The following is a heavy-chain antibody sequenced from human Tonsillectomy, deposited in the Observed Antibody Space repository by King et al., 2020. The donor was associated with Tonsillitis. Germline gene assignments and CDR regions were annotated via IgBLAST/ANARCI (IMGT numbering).Heavy chain of an antibody. CDR3: TRLSFLESFDI. J-gene: IGHJ3*02. D-gene: IGHD3-3*01. V-gene: IGHV3-73*02. CDR2: IRSKANSYAT. Sequence: VQLVESGGGLVQPGGSLNLSCAASGFTFSGSAMHWVRQASGKGLAWVGRIRSKANSYATAYAASVKGRFTISRDDSKNTAYLQMNSLKTEDTAVYYCTRLSFLESFDIWGQGTMVTVSS. CDR1: GFTFSGSA.